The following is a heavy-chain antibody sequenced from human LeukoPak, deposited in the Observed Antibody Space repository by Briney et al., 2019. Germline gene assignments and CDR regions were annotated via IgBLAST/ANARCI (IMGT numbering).Heavy chain of an antibody. V-gene: IGHV4-34*12. D-gene: IGHD6-13*01. CDR2: IIHSGST. J-gene: IGHJ4*02. CDR1: GGSFSGYY. Sequence: PSETLSLTCAVYGGSFSGYYWSWIRQPPGKGLEWIGEIIHSGSTNYNPSLKSRVTISVDTSKNQFSLKLSSVTAADTAVYYCARAGSSSWYLYYWGQGTLVTVSS. CDR3: ARAGSSSWYLYY.